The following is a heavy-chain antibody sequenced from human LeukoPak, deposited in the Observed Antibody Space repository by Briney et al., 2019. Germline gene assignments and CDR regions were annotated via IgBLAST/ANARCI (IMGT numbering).Heavy chain of an antibody. J-gene: IGHJ4*02. D-gene: IGHD2-2*01. CDR3: AKADCSSTSCSFDY. CDR1: GFTFSSYA. Sequence: GGSLRLSCAASGFTFSSYAMSWVRQAPGNGLEWVSAISGSGGSTYYADSVKGRFTISRDNSKNTLYLQMNSLRAEDTAVYYCAKADCSSTSCSFDYWGQGTLVTVSS. V-gene: IGHV3-23*01. CDR2: ISGSGGST.